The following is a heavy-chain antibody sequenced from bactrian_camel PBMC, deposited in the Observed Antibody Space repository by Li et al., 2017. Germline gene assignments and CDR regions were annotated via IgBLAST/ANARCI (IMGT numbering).Heavy chain of an antibody. CDR3: AAKDGSWCHFTADFGY. D-gene: IGHD6*01. V-gene: IGHV3S63*01. CDR1: GYTYDTYC. J-gene: IGHJ6*01. Sequence: HVQLVESGGGSVQAGGSLRLSCAARGYTYDTYCMGWFRQAPGKEREGVARINTRYGVTAYADSVKGRFTISSDTAKSTLYLHLTTLKPEDTAMYYCAAKDGSWCHFTADFGYWGQGTQVTVS. CDR2: INTRYGVT.